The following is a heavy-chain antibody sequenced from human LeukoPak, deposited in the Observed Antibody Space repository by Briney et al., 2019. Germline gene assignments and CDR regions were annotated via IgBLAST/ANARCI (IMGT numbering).Heavy chain of an antibody. CDR1: GFTFSNYA. J-gene: IGHJ3*02. CDR3: ARGTSGSYLKTFDI. D-gene: IGHD1-26*01. V-gene: IGHV3-64*01. CDR2: ISSNGDST. Sequence: GGSLRLSCAASGFTFSNYAMYWVRQAPGKGPEYVSGISSNGDSTNYANSVKGRFSISRDNSKNTLYLQMGSLRGEDVAVYYCARGTSGSYLKTFDIWGQGTMVTVS.